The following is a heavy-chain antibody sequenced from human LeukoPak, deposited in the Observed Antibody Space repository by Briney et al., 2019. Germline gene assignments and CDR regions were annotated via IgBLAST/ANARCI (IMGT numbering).Heavy chain of an antibody. Sequence: GASVKVSCKASGYSFTGHYMHWVRQAPGQGLEWMGWINPKSGGTNYAQKFQGRVTLTEDTSTDIAYMELSSLRYEDTAVYYCATDLSYFASGSFYIGYWGQGTLVTVSS. CDR3: ATDLSYFASGSFYIGY. V-gene: IGHV1-2*02. CDR1: GYSFTGHY. J-gene: IGHJ4*02. CDR2: INPKSGGT. D-gene: IGHD3-10*01.